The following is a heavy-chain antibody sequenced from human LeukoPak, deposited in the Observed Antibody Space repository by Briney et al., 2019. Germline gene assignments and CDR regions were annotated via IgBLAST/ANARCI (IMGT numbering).Heavy chain of an antibody. D-gene: IGHD6-13*01. J-gene: IGHJ4*02. CDR1: GGTFSSYA. CDR3: ARVEAAAGDY. CDR2: MNPNSGNT. Sequence: ASVKVSCKASGGTFSSYAISWVRQAPGQGLEWMGWMNPNSGNTGYAQKFQGRVTMTRNTSISTAYMELSSLRSEDTAVYYCARVEAAAGDYWGQGTLVTVSS. V-gene: IGHV1-8*02.